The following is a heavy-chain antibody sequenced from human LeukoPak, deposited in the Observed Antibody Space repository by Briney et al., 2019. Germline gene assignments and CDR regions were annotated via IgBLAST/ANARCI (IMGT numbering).Heavy chain of an antibody. V-gene: IGHV4-34*01. CDR3: ASPSSITMVRGFDY. J-gene: IGHJ4*02. CDR1: GGSFSGYY. CDR2: INHSGST. D-gene: IGHD3-10*01. Sequence: SETLCLTCAVYGGSFSGYYWSWIRQPPGKGLEWIGEINHSGSTNYNPSLKSRVTISVDTSKNQFSLKLSSVTAADTAVYYCASPSSITMVRGFDYWGQGTLVTVSS.